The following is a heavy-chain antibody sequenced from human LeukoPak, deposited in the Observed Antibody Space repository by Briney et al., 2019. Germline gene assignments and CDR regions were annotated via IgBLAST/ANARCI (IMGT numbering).Heavy chain of an antibody. CDR1: GLTVSSNY. D-gene: IGHD5-24*01. V-gene: IGHV3-66*01. Sequence: GGSLRLSCAASGLTVSSNYMSWVRQAPGKGLEWVSVIYSGGSTYYADSVKGRFTISRDNSKNTLYLQMNSLRAEDTAVYYCARVEMATNPHWHFDLWGRGTLVTVSS. CDR2: IYSGGST. J-gene: IGHJ2*01. CDR3: ARVEMATNPHWHFDL.